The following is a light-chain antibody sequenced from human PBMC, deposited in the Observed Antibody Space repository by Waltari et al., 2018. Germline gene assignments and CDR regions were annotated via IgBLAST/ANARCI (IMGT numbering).Light chain of an antibody. CDR3: QQYGDSPWT. CDR1: QRVTSNF. V-gene: IGKV3-20*01. Sequence: MLTQSPGTLSLSPGERAPLSCRASQRVTSNFLAWYQQKPGQAPRLLIFGASLRAAGISDNFRGGGSGTDFTLTINRLEPADFAVYYCQQYGDSPWTFGQGTKVEVK. J-gene: IGKJ1*01. CDR2: GAS.